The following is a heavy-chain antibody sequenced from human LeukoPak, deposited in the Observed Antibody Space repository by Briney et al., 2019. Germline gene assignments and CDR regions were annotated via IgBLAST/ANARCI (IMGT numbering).Heavy chain of an antibody. CDR3: ARGSGSSWFDY. V-gene: IGHV1-2*02. CDR2: IKSNTGDT. J-gene: IGHJ4*02. CDR1: GYTFTANY. D-gene: IGHD6-13*01. Sequence: ASVKVSCKASGYTFTANYVHWVRQAPGQGLEWMGWIKSNTGDTNYAQKFQGRVTMTRDTSIRTAYMEVNSLLSDDTAVFYCARGSGSSWFDYWGQGTLVTVPS.